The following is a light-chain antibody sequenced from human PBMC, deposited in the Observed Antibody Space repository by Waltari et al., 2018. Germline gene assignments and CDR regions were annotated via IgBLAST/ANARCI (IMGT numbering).Light chain of an antibody. CDR3: QAWHTGTSHVV. V-gene: IGLV3-21*04. J-gene: IGLJ2*01. CDR2: YNS. Sequence: SYVLTQPPSVSVAPGMTARITCEGTDIARKRFHWYQQKPGQAPVLVMYYNSDGPSGIPERFSGSNSGNTATLTITRVEAGDEADYYCQAWHTGTSHVVFGGGTKLTVL. CDR1: DIARKR.